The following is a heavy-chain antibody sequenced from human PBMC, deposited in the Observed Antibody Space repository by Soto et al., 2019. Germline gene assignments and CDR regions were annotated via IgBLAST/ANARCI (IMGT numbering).Heavy chain of an antibody. CDR3: ARSFGWYAIDH. J-gene: IGHJ4*02. CDR2: IHHSGST. D-gene: IGHD6-19*01. CDR1: SASIITEQR. V-gene: IGHV4-4*02. Sequence: QMQLQESGPGLVKPSETLSLTCVVSSASIITEQRWTWVRQPPGKGLEWTGEIHHSGSTNNNPSLRSRVTMSVDKSKNQFSLNLNSVTAADTALYYCARSFGWYAIDHWGQGTLVIVSS.